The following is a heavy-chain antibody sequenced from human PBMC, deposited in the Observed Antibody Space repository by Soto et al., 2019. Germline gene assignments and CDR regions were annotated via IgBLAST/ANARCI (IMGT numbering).Heavy chain of an antibody. CDR2: IIPIFGTA. V-gene: IGHV1-69*06. Sequence: SVKVSCKASGGTFSSYAISWVRQAPGQGLEWMGGIIPIFGTANYAQKFQGRVTITADKSTSTAYMELSSLRSEDTAVYYCARERGSRFLESVYYYYYGMDVWGQGTTVTVSS. CDR1: GGTFSSYA. J-gene: IGHJ6*02. CDR3: ARERGSRFLESVYYYYYGMDV. D-gene: IGHD3-3*01.